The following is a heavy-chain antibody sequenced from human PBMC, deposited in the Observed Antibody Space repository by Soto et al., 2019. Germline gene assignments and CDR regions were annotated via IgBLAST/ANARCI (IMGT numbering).Heavy chain of an antibody. CDR3: AREGFYAMDV. J-gene: IGHJ6*02. CDR2: ISSSGETV. D-gene: IGHD2-2*01. Sequence: GGSLRLSCEVSGFTFSSYEMYWVRQAPGKGLEWVAYISSSGETVYYAGSVQGRFTISRDNAKNSLYLQMSSLGAEDTAVYCCAREGFYAMDVWGQGTTVTVSS. V-gene: IGHV3-48*03. CDR1: GFTFSSYE.